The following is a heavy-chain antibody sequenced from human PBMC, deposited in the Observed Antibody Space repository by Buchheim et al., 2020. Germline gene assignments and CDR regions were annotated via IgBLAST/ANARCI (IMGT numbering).Heavy chain of an antibody. CDR3: PKLRSGYSHEGGEAYFDY. CDR2: ISGSGGST. J-gene: IGHJ4*02. D-gene: IGHD5-18*01. V-gene: IGHV3-23*01. Sequence: EVQLLESGGGLVQPGGSLRLSCAASGFTFSSYAMSWVRQAPGKGLEWVSAISGSGGSTYYADSVKGRFTISRDNSKTTLYLQMNSLRAEDTAVYYCPKLRSGYSHEGGEAYFDYWGQGTL. CDR1: GFTFSSYA.